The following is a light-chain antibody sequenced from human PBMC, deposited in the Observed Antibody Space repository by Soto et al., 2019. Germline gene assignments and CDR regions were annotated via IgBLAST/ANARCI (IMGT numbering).Light chain of an antibody. CDR3: QQRSA. J-gene: IGKJ1*01. CDR2: DAS. Sequence: DIVLTQSPVTLSLSPGERAALSCRASQNVRGYLAWYQQKPGQAPRLLIYDASNRATGIPARFSGSRSGTDFTLTISSLEPEDFAVYYCQQRSAFGQGTKVDIK. V-gene: IGKV3-11*01. CDR1: QNVRGY.